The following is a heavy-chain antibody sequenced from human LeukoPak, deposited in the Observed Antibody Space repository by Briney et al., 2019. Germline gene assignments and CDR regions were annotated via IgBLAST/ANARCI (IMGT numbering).Heavy chain of an antibody. CDR3: ARTSSGWSDWFDP. J-gene: IGHJ5*02. CDR1: GGSFSGYY. V-gene: IGHV4-34*01. CDR2: INHSGST. Sequence: SETLSLTCAVYGGSFSGYYWSWIRQPPGKGLEWIGEINHSGSTNYNPSLKSRVTISVDTSKNQFSLKLSSVTAADTAVYYCARTSSGWSDWFDPWGQGTLVTVSS. D-gene: IGHD6-19*01.